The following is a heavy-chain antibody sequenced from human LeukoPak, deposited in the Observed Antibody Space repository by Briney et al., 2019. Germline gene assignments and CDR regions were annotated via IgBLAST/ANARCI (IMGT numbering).Heavy chain of an antibody. CDR1: GGTFSSYA. CDR3: ARGYCSGGSCYWFDP. CDR2: IIPIFGTA. J-gene: IGHJ5*02. D-gene: IGHD2-15*01. V-gene: IGHV1-69*05. Sequence: GASVKVSCEASGGTFSSYAISWVRQAPGQGLEWMGGIIPIFGTANYAQKFQGRVTITTDESTSTAYMELSSLRSEDTAVYYCARGYCSGGSCYWFDPWGQGTLVTVSS.